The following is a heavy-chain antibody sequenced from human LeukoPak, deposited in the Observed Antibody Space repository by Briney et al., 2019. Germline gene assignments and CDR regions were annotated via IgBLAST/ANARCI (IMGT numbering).Heavy chain of an antibody. V-gene: IGHV3-33*06. D-gene: IGHD6-25*01. CDR3: AKRSGLTYFDY. CDR1: GFTFSSYG. CDR2: IWYDGSNK. Sequence: GKSLRLSCAASGFTFSSYGMHWVRQAPGKGLEWVAVIWYDGSNKYYADSVKGRFTISRDNSKNTLYLQMNSLRAEDTAVYYCAKRSGLTYFDYWGQGTLVTVSS. J-gene: IGHJ4*02.